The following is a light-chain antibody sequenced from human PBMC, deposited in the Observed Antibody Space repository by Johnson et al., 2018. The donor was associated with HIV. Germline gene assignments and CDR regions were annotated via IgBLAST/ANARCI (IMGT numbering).Light chain of an antibody. CDR1: SSNIGNNY. J-gene: IGLJ1*01. Sequence: QSALTHPPSVSAAPGQKVTISCSGSSSNIGNNYVSWYQQLPGTAPKLLIYDNNKRPSGIPDRFSGSKSGTSATLGIPGLQQGDEADYYCGTWDSSLSAWVFGTGTKVTVL. V-gene: IGLV1-51*01. CDR2: DNN. CDR3: GTWDSSLSAWV.